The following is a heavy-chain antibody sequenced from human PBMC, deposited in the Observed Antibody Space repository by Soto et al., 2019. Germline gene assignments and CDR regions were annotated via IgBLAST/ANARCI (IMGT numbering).Heavy chain of an antibody. CDR1: GGSISSGGYY. V-gene: IGHV4-31*03. CDR2: IYYSGST. D-gene: IGHD5-12*01. J-gene: IGHJ6*03. CDR3: ARKDSGYADYMDV. Sequence: QVQLQESGPGLVKPSQTLSLTCTVSGGSISSGGYYWSWIRQRPGKGLEWNGYIYYSGSTYYNPSLKSRVTMSVDTSENQFSLRLSSVTAADTAVYSCARKDSGYADYMDVWGKGTTVTVS.